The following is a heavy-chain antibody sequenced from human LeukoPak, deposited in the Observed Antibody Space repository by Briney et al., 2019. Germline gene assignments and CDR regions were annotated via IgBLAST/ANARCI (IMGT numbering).Heavy chain of an antibody. CDR3: AKLTHPPDFDY. CDR2: ISGRGGST. V-gene: IGHV3-23*01. CDR1: GFTSSSYA. J-gene: IGHJ4*02. Sequence: PGGSLRLSCAASGFTSSSYAMSWVRQAPGKGLEWVSTISGRGGSTYYADSVKGRFTISRDNSKNTLYLQMNSLRAEDTAVYYCAKLTHPPDFDYWGQGTLVTVSS. D-gene: IGHD3-9*01.